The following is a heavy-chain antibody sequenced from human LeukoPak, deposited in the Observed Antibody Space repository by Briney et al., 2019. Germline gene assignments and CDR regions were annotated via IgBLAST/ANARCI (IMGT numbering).Heavy chain of an antibody. J-gene: IGHJ4*02. Sequence: PGGSLRLSCAASGFTFSSYSMNWVRQAPGKGLEWVSSISSSSSYIYYAGSVKGRFTISRDNAKNSLYLQMNSLRAEDTAVYYCARGAAAGISIDYWGQGTLVTVSS. D-gene: IGHD6-13*01. CDR2: ISSSSSYI. CDR3: ARGAAAGISIDY. V-gene: IGHV3-21*01. CDR1: GFTFSSYS.